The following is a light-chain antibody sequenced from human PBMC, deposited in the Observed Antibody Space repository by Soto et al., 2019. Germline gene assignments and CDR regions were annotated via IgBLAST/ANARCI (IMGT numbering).Light chain of an antibody. V-gene: IGKV3-11*01. CDR3: QEYDASPIT. CDR2: DVS. CDR1: QNISSY. J-gene: IGKJ5*01. Sequence: IVLTQSPSTLSLSPGKRATLSCRASQNISSYLIWYQQKPGQAPRLLIYDVSNRATGIPARFSGSGSGTDFTLTITRLEPEDFAVYYCQEYDASPITFGLGTRLEIK.